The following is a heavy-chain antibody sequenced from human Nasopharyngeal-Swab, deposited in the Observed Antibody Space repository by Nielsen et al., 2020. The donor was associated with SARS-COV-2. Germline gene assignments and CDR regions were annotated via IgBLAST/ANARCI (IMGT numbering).Heavy chain of an antibody. CDR2: ISGSGGST. CDR3: ARDLSEYSSGWSEYFQH. CDR1: GFTFSSYA. V-gene: IGHV3-23*01. Sequence: GESLKISCAASGFTFSSYAMSWVRQAPGKGLEWVSAISGSGGSTYYADSVKGRFTISRDNAKNSLYLQMNSLRDEDTAVYYCARDLSEYSSGWSEYFQHWGQGTLVTVSS. D-gene: IGHD6-19*01. J-gene: IGHJ1*01.